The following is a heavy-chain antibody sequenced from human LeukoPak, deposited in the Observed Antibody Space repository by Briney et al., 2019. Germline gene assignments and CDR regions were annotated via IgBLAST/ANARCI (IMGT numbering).Heavy chain of an antibody. D-gene: IGHD2-2*01. CDR1: GGSFSGYY. Sequence: PSETLSLTCAVYGGSFSGYYWSWIRQPPGKGLEWIGEINHSGSTNYNPSLKSRVTISVDTSKNQFSLKLSSVTAADTAVYYCARAPSYCSSTSYPAGYYYYGMDVWGQGTTVTVSS. CDR3: ARAPSYCSSTSYPAGYYYYGMDV. V-gene: IGHV4-34*01. J-gene: IGHJ6*02. CDR2: INHSGST.